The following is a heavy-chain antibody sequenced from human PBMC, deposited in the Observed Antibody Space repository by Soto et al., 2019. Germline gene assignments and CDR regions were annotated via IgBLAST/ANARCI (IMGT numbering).Heavy chain of an antibody. D-gene: IGHD4-17*01. Sequence: SETLSITCTVSGGSINYSYWTWIRQPPGKGLEWIGYISYTGSANYNASLKSRLTISVDTSKNQFSLKLSSVTAADTALYYCARVNYGDYYYGMDVWGQGTTVTGSS. J-gene: IGHJ6*02. CDR1: GGSINYSY. CDR2: ISYTGSA. CDR3: ARVNYGDYYYGMDV. V-gene: IGHV4-59*01.